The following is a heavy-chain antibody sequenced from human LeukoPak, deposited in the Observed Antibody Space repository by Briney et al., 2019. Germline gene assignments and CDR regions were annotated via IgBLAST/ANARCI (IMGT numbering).Heavy chain of an antibody. CDR1: GGSFSGYY. Sequence: SETLSLTCAVYGGSFSGYYWSWIRQPPGKGLGWLGEINHSGSTNYNPSLKSRVTISVDTSKNQFSLKLSSVTATDTAVYYCARSGRYFDVLRQTNWFDPWGQGTLVTVSS. D-gene: IGHD3-9*01. J-gene: IGHJ5*02. CDR3: ARSGRYFDVLRQTNWFDP. CDR2: INHSGST. V-gene: IGHV4-34*01.